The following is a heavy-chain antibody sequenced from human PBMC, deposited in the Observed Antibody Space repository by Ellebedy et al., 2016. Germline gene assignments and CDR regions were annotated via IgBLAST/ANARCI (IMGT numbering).Heavy chain of an antibody. CDR1: GFTFSSYA. V-gene: IGHV3-23*01. CDR2: ISGSGGST. D-gene: IGHD6-13*01. J-gene: IGHJ4*02. CDR3: ARDLASGSSC. Sequence: GGSLRLXXTASGFTFSSYAMSWVRQAPGKGLEWISAISGSGGSTYYADSVKGRFTISRDNSKNTLYLQMNSLRAEDTAVYYCARDLASGSSCWGQGNLVTVSS.